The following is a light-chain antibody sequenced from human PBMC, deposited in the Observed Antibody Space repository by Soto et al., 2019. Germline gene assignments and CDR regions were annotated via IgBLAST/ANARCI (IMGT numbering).Light chain of an antibody. CDR2: GAS. CDR3: QQYHISPRT. CDR1: QSVSSGH. V-gene: IGKV3-20*01. J-gene: IGKJ1*01. Sequence: EVVLTQSPDTLSLSPGERATLSCRASQSVSSGHLAWYQHKPGQAPRLLIYGASNRAAGISDRFSGRGSGTDFTLTISRLESEDFAVYYCQQYHISPRTFGQVTKVEI.